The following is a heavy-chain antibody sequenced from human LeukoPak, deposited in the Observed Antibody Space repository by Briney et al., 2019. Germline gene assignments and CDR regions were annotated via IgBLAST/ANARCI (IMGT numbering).Heavy chain of an antibody. CDR1: GDSVSSNSAA. CDR3: ARGKETLPVFFIAAGGFDY. D-gene: IGHD6-6*01. CDR2: TYYRSKWYN. J-gene: IGHJ4*02. Sequence: SQTLSLTCAISGDSVSSNSAAWNWIRQSPSRGLEWLGRTYYRSKWYNDYAVSVKSRITINPDTSKNQFSLQLNSVTPEDTAVYYCARGKETLPVFFIAAGGFDYWGQGTLVTVSS. V-gene: IGHV6-1*01.